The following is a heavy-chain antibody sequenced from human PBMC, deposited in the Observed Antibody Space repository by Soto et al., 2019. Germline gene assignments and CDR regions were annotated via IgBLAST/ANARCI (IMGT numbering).Heavy chain of an antibody. CDR3: TRGSFCDTSSCFLPSYYFAMDV. D-gene: IGHD2-2*01. Sequence: EVQLLESGGGLVQPGGSLRLSCAASGFTFSNFAMNWVRQAPGKGLEWVSDIGGRGGTILYADSVKGRFAISRDNSNNTLYLQANSLRAEDTAVYYCTRGSFCDTSSCFLPSYYFAMDVWGRGTTVTVSS. CDR2: IGGRGGTI. V-gene: IGHV3-23*01. CDR1: GFTFSNFA. J-gene: IGHJ6*02.